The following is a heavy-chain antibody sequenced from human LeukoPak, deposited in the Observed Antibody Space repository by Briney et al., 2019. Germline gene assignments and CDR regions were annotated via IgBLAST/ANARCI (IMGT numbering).Heavy chain of an antibody. CDR2: INPNSGGT. CDR3: ARVRYSSGWYCEDY. J-gene: IGHJ4*02. D-gene: IGHD6-19*01. Sequence: ASVKVSCKASGYTFTGYYMHRVRQAPGQGLEWMGWINPNSGGTNYAQKFQGRVTMTRDTSISTAYMELSRLRSDDTAVYYCARVRYSSGWYCEDYWGQGTLVTVSS. CDR1: GYTFTGYY. V-gene: IGHV1-2*02.